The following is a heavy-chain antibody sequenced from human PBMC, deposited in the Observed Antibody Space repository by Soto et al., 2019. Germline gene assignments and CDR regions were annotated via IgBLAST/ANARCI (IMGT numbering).Heavy chain of an antibody. Sequence: QVQLVESGGGVVQSGRSLRLSCAASGFTFSRHAMHWVRQAPGKGLEWVAGISYDGINKYFAGSVEGRFTISRDNSKNTLYLQMNSLRAEDTAVYYCARGPTEAYCGGEYITYFDLWGRGTLVTVSS. CDR1: GFTFSRHA. CDR2: ISYDGINK. V-gene: IGHV3-30-3*01. D-gene: IGHD2-21*01. CDR3: ARGPTEAYCGGEYITYFDL. J-gene: IGHJ2*01.